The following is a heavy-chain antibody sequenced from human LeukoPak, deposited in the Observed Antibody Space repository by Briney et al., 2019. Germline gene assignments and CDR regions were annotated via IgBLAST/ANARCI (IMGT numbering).Heavy chain of an antibody. CDR3: AREDARDGGYFDY. D-gene: IGHD3-16*01. V-gene: IGHV3-23*01. CDR2: FNGGGTYS. J-gene: IGHJ4*02. CDR1: GFSLTNYA. Sequence: GGSLRLSCAASGFSLTNYAMGWVRQAPGKGLEWFSTFNGGGTYSHHADSVKGRFTMSRDTSKNTVYLQMNSLRAEDTAMYYCAREDARDGGYFDYWAQGTLVTVSS.